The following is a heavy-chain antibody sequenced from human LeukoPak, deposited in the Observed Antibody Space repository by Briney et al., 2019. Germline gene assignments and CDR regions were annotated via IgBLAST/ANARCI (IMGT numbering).Heavy chain of an antibody. CDR3: ALHYGSGSAYYYGMDV. J-gene: IGHJ6*02. CDR1: GGSIRSSYYY. D-gene: IGHD3-10*01. Sequence: PSETLSLTCTVSGGSIRSSYYYWGWIRQPPGKGLEWIGSIYDSGSTYYNPSLKSRVTISVDTSKNQFSLKLNSVTAADTAVYYCALHYGSGSAYYYGMDVWGQGTTVTVSS. V-gene: IGHV4-39*07. CDR2: IYDSGST.